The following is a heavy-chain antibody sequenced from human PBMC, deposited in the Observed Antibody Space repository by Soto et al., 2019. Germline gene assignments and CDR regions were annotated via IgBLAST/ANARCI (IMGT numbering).Heavy chain of an antibody. CDR2: IWYDGSNE. J-gene: IGHJ6*02. Sequence: QVQLVESGGGVVQPGRSLRLSCAASGFTFSDYGMHWVRQAPGKGLEWVAMIWYDGSNENYADSVKGRFTISRDNAKSTLYRQMNSLRAEDTAVYYCARERRFLEWSVSYGMDVWGQGTTVTVSS. CDR3: ARERRFLEWSVSYGMDV. CDR1: GFTFSDYG. V-gene: IGHV3-33*01. D-gene: IGHD3-3*01.